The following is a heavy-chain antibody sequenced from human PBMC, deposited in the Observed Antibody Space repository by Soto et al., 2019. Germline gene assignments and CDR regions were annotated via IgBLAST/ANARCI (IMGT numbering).Heavy chain of an antibody. V-gene: IGHV3-48*01. CDR3: ARDHDWSFDY. D-gene: IGHD3-9*01. Sequence: GGSLRLSCAVSGFTFSAYSLNWVRQAPGRGLEWVSYINRTDGRTYYADSVKGRFTISRDNARNSLYLQMNSLRVEDTAVYYCARDHDWSFDYWGQGTLLTVSS. CDR2: INRTDGRT. J-gene: IGHJ4*02. CDR1: GFTFSAYS.